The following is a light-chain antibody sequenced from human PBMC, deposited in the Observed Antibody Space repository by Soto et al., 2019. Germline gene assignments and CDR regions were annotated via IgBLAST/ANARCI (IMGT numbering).Light chain of an antibody. CDR3: QSYDSSLSGLV. J-gene: IGLJ2*01. Sequence: QSVLTQPPSVSGAPGQTVTISCTGSSSNSGAGYDVHWYQQLPGTAPKLLIYGKSNQPSGVPDRFSGSKSGTSASLAITGLQAEDEADYYCQSYDSSLSGLVFGGGTQLTVL. V-gene: IGLV1-40*01. CDR2: GKS. CDR1: SSNSGAGYD.